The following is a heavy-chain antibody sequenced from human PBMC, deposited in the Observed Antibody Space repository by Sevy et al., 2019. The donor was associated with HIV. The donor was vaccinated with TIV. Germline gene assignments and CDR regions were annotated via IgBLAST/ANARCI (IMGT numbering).Heavy chain of an antibody. CDR3: ARDGDGAFDY. D-gene: IGHD3-16*01. CDR2: IIGDGSST. Sequence: GGSLRLSCAASGFTFSGSWMNWVRQAPGKGLVWVSHIIGDGSSTKYADSVKGRFTISRDNAKNTVYLQMNSLRAKDTAVYYCARDGDGAFDYWGQGTLVTVSS. V-gene: IGHV3-74*01. J-gene: IGHJ4*02. CDR1: GFTFSGSW.